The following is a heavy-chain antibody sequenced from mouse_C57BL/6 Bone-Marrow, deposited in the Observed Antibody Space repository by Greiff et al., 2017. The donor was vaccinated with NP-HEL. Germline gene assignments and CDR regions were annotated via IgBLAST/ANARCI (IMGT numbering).Heavy chain of an antibody. CDR2: ISSGGSYT. V-gene: IGHV5-6*02. CDR1: GFTFSSYG. CDR3: ARGYDYDERAWFAY. J-gene: IGHJ3*01. D-gene: IGHD2-4*01. Sequence: EVMLVESGGDLVKPGGSLKLSCAASGFTFSSYGMSWVRQTPDKRLAWVATISSGGSYTYYPDSVKGRFTISRDHAKNTMYLQMSSLKSEDTAMYYCARGYDYDERAWFAYWGQGTLVTVSA.